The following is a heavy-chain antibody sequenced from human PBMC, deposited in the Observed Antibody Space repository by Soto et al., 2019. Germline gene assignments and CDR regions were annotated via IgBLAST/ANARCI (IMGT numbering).Heavy chain of an antibody. Sequence: GASVKVSCKASGYTFTSYGISWVRQAPGQGLEWMGWISAYNGNTNYAQKLKSRVTVSVDTSKNQFSLKLSSVSAADTAVFYCVRHGSGSYLPIDYWGQGTLVTVSS. J-gene: IGHJ4*02. CDR3: VRHGSGSYLPIDY. D-gene: IGHD3-10*01. V-gene: IGHV1-18*01. CDR2: ISAYNGNT. CDR1: GYTFTSYG.